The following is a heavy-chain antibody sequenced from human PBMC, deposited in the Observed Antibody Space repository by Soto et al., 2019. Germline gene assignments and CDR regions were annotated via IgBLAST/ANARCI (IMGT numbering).Heavy chain of an antibody. J-gene: IGHJ6*03. V-gene: IGHV3-66*01. CDR1: GFTVSSNY. D-gene: IGHD6-6*01. Sequence: PGGSLRLSCAASGFTVSSNYMSWVRQAPGKGLEWASVIYSGGSTYYADSVKGRFTISRDNSKNTLYLQMNSLRAEDTAVYYCARGVAARPFVYYYYMDVWGKGTTVTVSS. CDR3: ARGVAARPFVYYYYMDV. CDR2: IYSGGST.